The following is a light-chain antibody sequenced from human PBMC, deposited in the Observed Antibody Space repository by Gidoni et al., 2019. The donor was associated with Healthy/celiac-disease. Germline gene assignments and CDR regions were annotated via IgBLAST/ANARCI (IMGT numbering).Light chain of an antibody. J-gene: IGKJ1*01. CDR1: QSISSY. Sequence: DIQMTQSPSSLSASVGDRVTLTCRASQSISSYLNWYKQKPGKAPKLLIYAASSLQSGVPSRFSGSGSGTDFTLTISSLQPEDFATYYCQQSYSTLWTFGQGTKVEIK. CDR2: AAS. CDR3: QQSYSTLWT. V-gene: IGKV1-39*01.